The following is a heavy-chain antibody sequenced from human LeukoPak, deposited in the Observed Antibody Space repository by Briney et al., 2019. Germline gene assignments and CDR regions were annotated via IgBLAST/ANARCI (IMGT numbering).Heavy chain of an antibody. D-gene: IGHD4-17*01. CDR3: ARDRRQRVYGDYVWFDP. Sequence: GASVKVSCKASGYTFTSYGISWVRQAPGQGLEWMGWISAYNGNTNYAQKLQGRVTMTTDTSTSTAYMELRGLRSDDTAVYYCARDRRQRVYGDYVWFDPWGQGTLVTVSS. V-gene: IGHV1-18*04. J-gene: IGHJ5*02. CDR1: GYTFTSYG. CDR2: ISAYNGNT.